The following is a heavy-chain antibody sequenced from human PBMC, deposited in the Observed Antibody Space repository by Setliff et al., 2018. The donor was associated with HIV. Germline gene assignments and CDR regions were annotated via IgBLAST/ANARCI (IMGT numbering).Heavy chain of an antibody. J-gene: IGHJ4*02. V-gene: IGHV3-7*03. CDR2: IKQDGSET. Sequence: GGSLRLSCAVSPFIFSHYWMTWVRQAPGKGLEWVANIKQDGSETYYVDSVKGRFTISRDNGKNLLYLQMNTLRAEDTAVYYCASARTFYAESALDYWGQGTLVTSPQ. D-gene: IGHD4-17*01. CDR1: PFIFSHYW. CDR3: ASARTFYAESALDY.